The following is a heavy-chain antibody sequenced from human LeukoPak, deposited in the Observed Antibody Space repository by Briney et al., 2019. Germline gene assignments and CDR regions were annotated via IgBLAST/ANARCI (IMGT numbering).Heavy chain of an antibody. V-gene: IGHV1-8*01. CDR1: GYTFTTYD. CDR2: MNPNSGHT. J-gene: IGHJ6*03. D-gene: IGHD5-18*01. CDR3: ARDNGGTAMAYYSYFYMDA. Sequence: ASVKVSCKASGYTFTTYDINWVRQATGQGLEWMGWMNPNSGHTGYAQKFQGRVTMTRNTSISTAYMELSSLRSEDTAVYYCARDNGGTAMAYYSYFYMDAWGKGTTVTISS.